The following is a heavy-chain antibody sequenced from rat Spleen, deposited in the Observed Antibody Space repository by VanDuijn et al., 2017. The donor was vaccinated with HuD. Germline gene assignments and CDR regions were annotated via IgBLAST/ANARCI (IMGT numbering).Heavy chain of an antibody. CDR3: ARLSAEFAY. CDR2: ISYEGSST. Sequence: EVQLVESDGGLVQPGRSLKLSCAASGFTFSDYYMAWVRQAPTKGLEWVASISYEGSSTYFGDSVKGRFTISRDNAKSTLYLQMDSLRSEDTATYYCARLSAEFAYWGQGTLVTVSS. CDR1: GFTFSDYY. J-gene: IGHJ3*01. V-gene: IGHV5-22*01.